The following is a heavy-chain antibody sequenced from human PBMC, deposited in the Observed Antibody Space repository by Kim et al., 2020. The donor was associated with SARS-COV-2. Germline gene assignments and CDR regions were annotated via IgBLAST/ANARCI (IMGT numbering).Heavy chain of an antibody. CDR3: ARDPEYYSDTSGYYLDY. Sequence: KGRFTISRANAKNSLYLQMHSLGAEDTAVYFCARDPEYYSDTSGYYLDYWGQGTLVTVSS. V-gene: IGHV3-11*06. D-gene: IGHD3-22*01. J-gene: IGHJ4*02.